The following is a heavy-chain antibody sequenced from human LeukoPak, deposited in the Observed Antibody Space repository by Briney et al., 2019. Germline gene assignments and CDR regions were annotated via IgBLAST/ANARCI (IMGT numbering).Heavy chain of an antibody. V-gene: IGHV1-2*02. CDR2: INPNSGGT. D-gene: IGHD6-13*01. CDR3: ARDRGQQLANFDY. Sequence: ASVKVSCKASGYTFTSYYMHWVRQAPGQGLEWMGWINPNSGGTNYAQKFQGRVTMTRDTSISTAYMELSRLRSDDTAVYYCARDRGQQLANFDYWGQGTLVTVSS. CDR1: GYTFTSYY. J-gene: IGHJ4*02.